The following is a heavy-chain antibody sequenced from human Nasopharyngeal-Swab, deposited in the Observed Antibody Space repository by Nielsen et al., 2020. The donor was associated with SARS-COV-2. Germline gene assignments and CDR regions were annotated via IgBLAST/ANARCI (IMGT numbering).Heavy chain of an antibody. J-gene: IGHJ4*02. D-gene: IGHD3-10*01. CDR2: ISSSSSTI. CDR1: GFTFSSYS. CDR3: ARDQVSYGSGSYTL. V-gene: IGHV3-48*01. Sequence: GESLKISCAASGFTFSSYSMNWVRQAPGKGLEWVSYISSSSSTIYYADSVKGRFTISRVNAKNSLYLQMNSLRAEDTAVYYCARDQVSYGSGSYTLWGQGTLVTVSS.